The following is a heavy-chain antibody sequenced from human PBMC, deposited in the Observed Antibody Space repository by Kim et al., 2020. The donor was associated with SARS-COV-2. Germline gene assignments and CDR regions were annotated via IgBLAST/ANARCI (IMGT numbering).Heavy chain of an antibody. D-gene: IGHD5-12*01. Sequence: ASVKVSCKASGNTFTNNYMHWVRQAPGQGLEWMGVINPSGTGRVYAQKFQGRLTITRDTSTSTVYLELSSLGSEDTAVYYCATDLPTGYGSSAYWGKGTL. CDR1: GNTFTNNY. V-gene: IGHV1-46*01. J-gene: IGHJ4*02. CDR3: ATDLPTGYGSSAY. CDR2: INPSGTGR.